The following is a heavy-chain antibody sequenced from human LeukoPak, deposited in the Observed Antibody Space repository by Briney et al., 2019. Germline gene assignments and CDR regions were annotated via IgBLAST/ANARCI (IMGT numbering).Heavy chain of an antibody. CDR3: ARGPSGSYPFDY. CDR1: GGSFSGYY. J-gene: IGHJ4*02. Sequence: SETLSLTCAVYGGSFSGYYWSWIRQPPGKGLEWIGYIYYSGSTNYNPSLKSRVTISVDTSKNQFSLKLSSVTAADTAVYYCARGPSGSYPFDYWGQGTLVTVSS. D-gene: IGHD1-26*01. CDR2: IYYSGST. V-gene: IGHV4-59*01.